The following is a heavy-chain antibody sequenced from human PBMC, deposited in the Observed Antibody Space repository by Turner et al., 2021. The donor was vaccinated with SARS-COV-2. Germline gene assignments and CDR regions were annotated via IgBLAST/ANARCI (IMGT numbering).Heavy chain of an antibody. CDR1: GGSISTTNHY. Sequence: QLQLQESCQGLVKSSETLSLTCAVSGGSISTTNHYWGWIRQHPGKGLEWIGSISYSGRTFYTPSRKCRVTLSMDTSKNHFSLKVTSVTAADTAVYYCARQGGVDYWGQGTLVTVSS. V-gene: IGHV4-39*01. J-gene: IGHJ4*02. CDR2: ISYSGRT. CDR3: ARQGGVDY.